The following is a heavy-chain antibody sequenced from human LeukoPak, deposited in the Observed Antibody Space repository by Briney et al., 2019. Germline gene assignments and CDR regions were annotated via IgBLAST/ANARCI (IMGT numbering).Heavy chain of an antibody. D-gene: IGHD1-7*01. Sequence: GGSLRLSCAASGFTFSSYSMNWVRQAPGKGLEWVSYISSSGSTIYYADSVKGRFTISRDNAKNSLYLQMNSLRAEDTAVYYCARVRNWNYLSDYWGQGTLVTVSS. CDR1: GFTFSSYS. CDR3: ARVRNWNYLSDY. J-gene: IGHJ4*02. V-gene: IGHV3-48*04. CDR2: ISSSGSTI.